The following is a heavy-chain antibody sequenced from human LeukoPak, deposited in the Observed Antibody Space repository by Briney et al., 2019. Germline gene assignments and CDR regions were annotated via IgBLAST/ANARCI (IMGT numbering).Heavy chain of an antibody. V-gene: IGHV3-74*01. CDR2: INSDGSTT. Sequence: AGGSLRLSCAASGFTFSSYWMHWVRQAPGKGLVWVSRINSDGSTTTYADSVKGRFTISRDNAKNTLYLQMNSLRVEDTAVYYCARSVGYYYDSSGYLDYWGLGTLVTVSS. CDR1: GFTFSSYW. CDR3: ARSVGYYYDSSGYLDY. J-gene: IGHJ4*02. D-gene: IGHD3-22*01.